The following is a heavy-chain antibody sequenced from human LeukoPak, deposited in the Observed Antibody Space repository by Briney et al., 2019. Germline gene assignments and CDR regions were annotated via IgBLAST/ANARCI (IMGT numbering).Heavy chain of an antibody. CDR1: VTILAIYW. J-gene: IGHJ4*02. CDR2: IYAGASDT. CDR3: ARRAPFGSGRIYYSDY. V-gene: IGHV5-51*01. Sequence: GESLKISCKGSVTILAIYWIGWVRQLPGKDLKWLGIIYAGASDTTYNPSFPGQVTISADKSTNTAYLQWSSLKASDTAMYYCARRAPFGSGRIYYSDYRGQGNLVTVSS. D-gene: IGHD3-10*01.